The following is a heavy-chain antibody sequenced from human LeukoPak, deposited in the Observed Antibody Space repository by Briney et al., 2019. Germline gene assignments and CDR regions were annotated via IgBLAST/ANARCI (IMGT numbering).Heavy chain of an antibody. CDR1: GFTFSSYA. D-gene: IGHD3-9*01. CDR2: ISYDGSNK. Sequence: PGGSLRLSCVASGFTFSSYAMSWVRQAPGKGLEWVAVISYDGSNKYYADSVKGRVTISRDNSKNTLYLQMNSLRAEDTAVYYCAKDKGPLRYLSYFDYWGQGTLVTVSS. CDR3: AKDKGPLRYLSYFDY. V-gene: IGHV3-30*18. J-gene: IGHJ4*02.